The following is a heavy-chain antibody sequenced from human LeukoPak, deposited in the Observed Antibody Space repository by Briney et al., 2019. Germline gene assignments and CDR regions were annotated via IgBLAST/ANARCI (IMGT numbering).Heavy chain of an antibody. CDR2: ISSSSSYI. Sequence: GGSLSLSCAASGFTFSNYNMNWVRQAPGKGLEWVSSISSSSSYIYYADSVKGRFTISRDNAKNSLFLQMNSLRAEDTAVYYCAREGYDYVWGSYSTNLDYWGQGTLVTVSS. D-gene: IGHD3-16*01. CDR1: GFTFSNYN. V-gene: IGHV3-21*01. CDR3: AREGYDYVWGSYSTNLDY. J-gene: IGHJ4*02.